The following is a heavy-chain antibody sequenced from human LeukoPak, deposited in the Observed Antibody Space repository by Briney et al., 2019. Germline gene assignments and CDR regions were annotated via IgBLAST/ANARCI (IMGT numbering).Heavy chain of an antibody. D-gene: IGHD3-10*01. J-gene: IGHJ4*02. Sequence: TGGSLRLSCAASGFTFSSYSMNWVRQAPGKGLEWVSSISSSGSYIYYADSVKGRFTISRDNAKNSLYLQMNSLRAEDTAVYYCAGSPWFGESTVFDYWGQGTLVTVSS. CDR1: GFTFSSYS. CDR2: ISSSGSYI. V-gene: IGHV3-21*01. CDR3: AGSPWFGESTVFDY.